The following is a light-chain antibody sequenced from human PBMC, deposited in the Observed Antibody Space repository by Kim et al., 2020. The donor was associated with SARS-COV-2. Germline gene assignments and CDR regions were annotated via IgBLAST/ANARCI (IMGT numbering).Light chain of an antibody. V-gene: IGKV3-20*01. CDR1: QSVSSSY. Sequence: EIVLTQSPGTLSLSPGERATLSCRASQSVSSSYLAWYQQKPGQAPRLLSYGASSRATGIPDRFSGSGSGTDFTLTISRLGPEDFAVYYFLRYGSAPRTFGQGTKVDIK. CDR3: LRYGSAPRT. J-gene: IGKJ1*01. CDR2: GAS.